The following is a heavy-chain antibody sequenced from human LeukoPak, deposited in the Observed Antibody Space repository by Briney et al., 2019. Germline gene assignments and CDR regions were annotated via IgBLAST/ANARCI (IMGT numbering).Heavy chain of an antibody. J-gene: IGHJ4*02. Sequence: GGSLRLSCAASGFTFSSYWMTWVRQAPGKGLEWVANIEQDGSEKYYVDSVKGRFTISRDNAKNSLYLQMNSLRAEDTAVYYCARDKHYYDSSGYYYYFDYWGQGTLVTVSS. CDR3: ARDKHYYDSSGYYYYFDY. CDR1: GFTFSSYW. V-gene: IGHV3-7*01. CDR2: IEQDGSEK. D-gene: IGHD3-22*01.